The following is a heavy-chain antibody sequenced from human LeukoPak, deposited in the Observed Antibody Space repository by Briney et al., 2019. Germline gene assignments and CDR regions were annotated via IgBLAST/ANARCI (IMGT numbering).Heavy chain of an antibody. CDR1: GGSIGGRNW. J-gene: IGHJ4*02. V-gene: IGHV4-4*02. CDR3: ARGIGAADF. Sequence: SETLSLTCAVSGGSIGGRNWWSWVRQPPGKGLQWIGEIYQNGSSIYNPSLRSRVTMSVDKSKDQLSLKLSSVTAADTAVYYCARGIGAADFWGQGILVTVSS. D-gene: IGHD3-10*01. CDR2: IYQNGSS.